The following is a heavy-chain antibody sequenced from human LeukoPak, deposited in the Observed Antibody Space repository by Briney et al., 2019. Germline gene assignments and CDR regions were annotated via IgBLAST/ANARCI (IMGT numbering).Heavy chain of an antibody. CDR1: GFTFSRNG. CDR3: AKDSDYGPDGGFHFYFYGMDV. V-gene: IGHV3-30*18. J-gene: IGHJ6*02. CDR2: ISNDGSNK. D-gene: IGHD4-17*01. Sequence: GGSLRLSCAASGFTFSRNGMHWVHQAPGKGLGWVAVISNDGSNKYYADSVKGRFTISRDNSKNTLYLQMNSLRVEDTAVYYCAKDSDYGPDGGFHFYFYGMDVWGQGTTVTVSS.